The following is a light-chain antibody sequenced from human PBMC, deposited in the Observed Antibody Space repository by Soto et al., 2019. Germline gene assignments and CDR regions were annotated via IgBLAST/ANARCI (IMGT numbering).Light chain of an antibody. Sequence: EIGLTQSPATLSLSPGERATLSCRASQTVSSYLLWYQQKRGQAPRLLIYDASNRATGIPARFSGSGSGTEFTLTISSLEPEDFAVYYCQQRSNWPITFGQGTRLEIK. J-gene: IGKJ5*01. CDR1: QTVSSY. CDR3: QQRSNWPIT. V-gene: IGKV3-11*01. CDR2: DAS.